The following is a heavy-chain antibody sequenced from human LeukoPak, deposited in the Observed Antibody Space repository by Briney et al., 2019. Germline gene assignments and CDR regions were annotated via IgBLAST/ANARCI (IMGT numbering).Heavy chain of an antibody. D-gene: IGHD5-18*01. CDR1: GGSVSSGSYY. CDR3: ARGGGYSYGYHYYYYGMDV. V-gene: IGHV4-61*01. CDR2: IYYSGST. J-gene: IGHJ6*02. Sequence: PETLSLTCTVSGGSVSSGSYYWSWIRQPPGKGLEWIGYIYYSGSTNYNPSLKSRVTISVDTSKNQFSLKLSSVTAADTAVYYCARGGGYSYGYHYYYYGMDVWGQGTTVTVSS.